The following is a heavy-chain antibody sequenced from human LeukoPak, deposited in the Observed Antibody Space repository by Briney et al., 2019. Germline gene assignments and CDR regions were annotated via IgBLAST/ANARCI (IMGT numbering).Heavy chain of an antibody. Sequence: SSETVSLTCTVSGDSISCYYWSWIRQPPGKGLEWIGYIYYSGSTNYNPSLKSRVTISVDTSKNQFSLKLSSVTAADTAVYYCARRHNWNAKTNAFDIWGQGTMVSVSS. CDR2: IYYSGST. CDR1: GDSISCYY. J-gene: IGHJ3*02. D-gene: IGHD1-20*01. CDR3: ARRHNWNAKTNAFDI. V-gene: IGHV4-59*08.